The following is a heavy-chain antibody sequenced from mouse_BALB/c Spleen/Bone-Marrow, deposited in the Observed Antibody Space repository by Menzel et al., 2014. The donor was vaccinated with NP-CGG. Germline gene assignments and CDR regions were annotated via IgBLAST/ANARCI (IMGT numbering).Heavy chain of an antibody. Sequence: VQLQESGAELVRPGTSVKVSCKASGYAFTNYLIDWVKQRPGQGLEWIGVINPGSGGTNYNEKFRGKATLTADKSSSTAYMQLSSLTSDDSAVYFCARCLTGTSALDFWGQGTSVTVSS. D-gene: IGHD4-1*01. CDR3: ARCLTGTSALDF. CDR2: INPGSGGT. J-gene: IGHJ4*01. CDR1: GYAFTNYL. V-gene: IGHV1-54*01.